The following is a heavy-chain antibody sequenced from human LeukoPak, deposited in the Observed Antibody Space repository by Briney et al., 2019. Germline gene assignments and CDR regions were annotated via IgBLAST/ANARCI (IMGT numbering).Heavy chain of an antibody. V-gene: IGHV3-23*01. D-gene: IGHD3-3*01. CDR2: ISGSGGST. Sequence: PGGSLRLSCAASGFTFSSYAMSWVRQAPGKGLEWVSAISGSGGSTYYADSVKGRFTISRDNSKNTLYLQMNGLRAEDTAVYYCANPASRITIFGVDPAPDAFDIWGQGTMVTVSS. J-gene: IGHJ3*02. CDR1: GFTFSSYA. CDR3: ANPASRITIFGVDPAPDAFDI.